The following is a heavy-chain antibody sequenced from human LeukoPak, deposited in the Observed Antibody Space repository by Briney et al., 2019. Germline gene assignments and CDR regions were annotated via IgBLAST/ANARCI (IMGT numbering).Heavy chain of an antibody. J-gene: IGHJ4*02. CDR2: ISGYNGNT. CDR3: ARNVRCYSVICPRDALAVAVPRSDS. D-gene: IGHD6-19*01. Sequence: ASVKVSCKTSGYNFTRFGVSWVRQAPGQGLERMGWISGYNGNTNSAQNLQGRVTMTTDTSTSTAYMELRSLTSDDTAIYYCARNVRCYSVICPRDALAVAVPRSDSWGQGTLVTVSS. V-gene: IGHV1-18*01. CDR1: GYNFTRFG.